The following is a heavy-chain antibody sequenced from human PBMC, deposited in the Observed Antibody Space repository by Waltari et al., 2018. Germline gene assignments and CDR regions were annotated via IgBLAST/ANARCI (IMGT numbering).Heavy chain of an antibody. CDR1: GFSLSDYY. Sequence: EVQLVESGGKLVQPGGTLRLSCVVSGFSLSDYYMDWIRQTPGKGREWVGRSRDRAKNYRTEYAASVQGRFTISRDDSDSSLFLHMKGLKSDDTAVYFCTRRYGSGYHFEHWGQGTVVIVSS. CDR3: TRRYGSGYHFEH. D-gene: IGHD6-25*01. J-gene: IGHJ1*01. CDR2: SRDRAKNYRT. V-gene: IGHV3-72*01.